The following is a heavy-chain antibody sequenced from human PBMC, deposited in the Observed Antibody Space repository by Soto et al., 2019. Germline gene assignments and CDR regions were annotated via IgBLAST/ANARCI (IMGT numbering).Heavy chain of an antibody. CDR2: IHSDGSKT. J-gene: IGHJ3*01. D-gene: IGHD2-21*02. CDR1: GFTFNYYW. V-gene: IGHV3-74*01. Sequence: EVQLVESEGGLVQRGGSLRLTCAAYGFTFNYYWMHWVRQAPGQGLVWVSHIHSDGSKTTYADSVKGRFTISRDNAKNTLYLQMNSLRAEDTAVYYCVRGDRGGFDLWGQGTAVTVSS. CDR3: VRGDRGGFDL.